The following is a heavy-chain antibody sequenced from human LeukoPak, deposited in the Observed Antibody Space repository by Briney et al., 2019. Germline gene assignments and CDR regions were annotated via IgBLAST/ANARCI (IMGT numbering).Heavy chain of an antibody. D-gene: IGHD6-19*01. Sequence: PSETLSLTCTVSGYSISSGYYWGWIRQPPGKGLEWIGSIYHSGSTYYNPSLKSRVTISVDTSKNQFSLKLSSVTAADTAVYYCARVWGSGWYGGTFDYWGQGTLVTVSS. V-gene: IGHV4-38-2*02. CDR2: IYHSGST. CDR3: ARVWGSGWYGGTFDY. J-gene: IGHJ4*02. CDR1: GYSISSGYY.